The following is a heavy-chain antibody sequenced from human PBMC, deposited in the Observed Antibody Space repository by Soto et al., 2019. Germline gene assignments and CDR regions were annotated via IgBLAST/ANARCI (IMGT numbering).Heavy chain of an antibody. Sequence: ASVKVSCKASGYTFTGYYMHWVRQAPGQGLEWMGWINPNSGGTNYAQKFQGWVTMTRDTSISTAYMELSRLRSDDTAVYYCAREAQEYAQDAFDIWSQGTMVTVSS. J-gene: IGHJ3*02. D-gene: IGHD2-2*01. CDR1: GYTFTGYY. V-gene: IGHV1-2*04. CDR3: AREAQEYAQDAFDI. CDR2: INPNSGGT.